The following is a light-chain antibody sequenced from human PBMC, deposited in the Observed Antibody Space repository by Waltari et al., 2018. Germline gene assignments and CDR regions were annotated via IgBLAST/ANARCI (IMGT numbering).Light chain of an antibody. V-gene: IGKV1-5*01. J-gene: IGKJ2*01. Sequence: DIQMTQSPSTLSASVGDRVTIPCRTSQRINRWLAWYQQKPGKAPKLLIDDVASLESGVPSRFSGSGSGTEFTLTINSLQPDDFATYYCQQYHDYSDTFGQGTKLEIK. CDR2: DVA. CDR3: QQYHDYSDT. CDR1: QRINRW.